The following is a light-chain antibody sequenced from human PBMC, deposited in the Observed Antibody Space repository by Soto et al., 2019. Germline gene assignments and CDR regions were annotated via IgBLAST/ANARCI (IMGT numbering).Light chain of an antibody. CDR2: AAS. V-gene: IGKV1-6*01. J-gene: IGKJ2*01. CDR3: LQDSNYPRT. Sequence: IQMTQFPSSLSASVGDRVTITCRASQSISTNLSWYQKKPGKVPKLLIYAASTLQSGVSSRFSGSGSGTDFTLTISSLQPEDFATYYCLQDSNYPRTFGQGTKLEIK. CDR1: QSISTN.